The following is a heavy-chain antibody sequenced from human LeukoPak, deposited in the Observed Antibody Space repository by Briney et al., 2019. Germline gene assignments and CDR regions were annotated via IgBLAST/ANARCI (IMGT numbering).Heavy chain of an antibody. CDR2: IYYSGST. CDR3: ARGTPGYSGYGRVDQGLYYFDY. V-gene: IGHV4-39*07. D-gene: IGHD5-12*01. CDR1: GGSISSSSYY. J-gene: IGHJ4*02. Sequence: SETLSLTCTVSGGSISSSSYYWGWIRQPPGKGLEWIGSIYYSGSTYYNPSLKSRVTISVDTSKNQFSLKLSSVTAADTAVYYCARGTPGYSGYGRVDQGLYYFDYWGQGTLVTVSS.